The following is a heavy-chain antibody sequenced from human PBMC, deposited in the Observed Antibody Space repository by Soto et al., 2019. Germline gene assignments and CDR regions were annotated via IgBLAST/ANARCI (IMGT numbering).Heavy chain of an antibody. CDR2: TYYRSKWYN. J-gene: IGHJ4*02. Sequence: SQTLSLTCAISGDRVSSNSAAWNWIRQSPSRGLEWLGRTYYRSKWYNDYAVSVKSRITINPDTSKNQFSLQLNSVTPEDTAVYYCARGQYYDFWSGYSDWGQGTLVTVSS. CDR1: GDRVSSNSAA. V-gene: IGHV6-1*01. CDR3: ARGQYYDFWSGYSD. D-gene: IGHD3-3*01.